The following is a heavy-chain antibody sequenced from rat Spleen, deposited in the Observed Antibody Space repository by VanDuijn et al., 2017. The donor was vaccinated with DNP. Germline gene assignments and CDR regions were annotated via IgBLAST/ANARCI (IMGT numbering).Heavy chain of an antibody. CDR1: GFTFNNYW. V-gene: IGHV5-31*01. Sequence: EVQLVESGGGLVQPGRSLKLSCVASGFTFNNYWMTWIRQAPGKGLEWVASITNPGYNTYYPDSVKGRFTISRDNAKSTLYLQMNSLRSEDTATYYCTRVLHYHYDGFYGWYFDFWGPGTMVTESS. CDR2: ITNPGYNT. CDR3: TRVLHYHYDGFYGWYFDF. J-gene: IGHJ1*01. D-gene: IGHD1-12*03.